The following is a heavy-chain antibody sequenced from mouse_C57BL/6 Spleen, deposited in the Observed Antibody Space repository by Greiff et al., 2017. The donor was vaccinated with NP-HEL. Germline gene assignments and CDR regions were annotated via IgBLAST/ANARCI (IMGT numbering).Heavy chain of an antibody. CDR1: GYTFTSYW. D-gene: IGHD1-1*01. V-gene: IGHV1-59*01. CDR3: ARGGAQFITTVEGYYFDY. CDR2: IDPSDSYT. J-gene: IGHJ2*01. Sequence: VQLQQPGAELVRPGTSVKLSCKASGYTFTSYWMHWVKQRPGQGLEWIGVIDPSDSYTNYNQKFKGKATLTVDTSSSTAYMQLSSLTSEDSAVYYCARGGAQFITTVEGYYFDYWGQGTTLTVSS.